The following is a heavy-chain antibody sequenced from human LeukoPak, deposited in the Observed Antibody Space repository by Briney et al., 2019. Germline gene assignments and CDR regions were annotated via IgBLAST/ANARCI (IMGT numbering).Heavy chain of an antibody. V-gene: IGHV4-34*01. Sequence: SETLSLTCAVYGGSLSGYYWSWIRQPPGKGLEWIGEINHSGSTNYNPSLKSRVTISVDTSKNQFSLKLSSVTAADTAVYYCARGGAYYDILTGYDAVRYFDYWGQGTLVTVSS. D-gene: IGHD3-9*01. CDR1: GGSLSGYY. CDR3: ARGGAYYDILTGYDAVRYFDY. CDR2: INHSGST. J-gene: IGHJ4*02.